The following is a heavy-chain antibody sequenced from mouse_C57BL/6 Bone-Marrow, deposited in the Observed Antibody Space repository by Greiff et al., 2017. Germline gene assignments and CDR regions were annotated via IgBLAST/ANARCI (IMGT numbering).Heavy chain of an antibody. J-gene: IGHJ1*03. CDR1: GYPFTDHY. CDR3: ARGGGSSYDWYFDV. V-gene: IGHV1-75*01. D-gene: IGHD1-1*01. Sequence: VQPQQSGPELVKPGASVKISCKASGYPFTDHYINWVKQRPGQGLEWIGWMFPGSGSTYYNEKFKGKATLTVDKSSSTAYMLLSSLTSVDSAVYFGARGGGSSYDWYFDVWGTGTTVTVSA. CDR2: MFPGSGST.